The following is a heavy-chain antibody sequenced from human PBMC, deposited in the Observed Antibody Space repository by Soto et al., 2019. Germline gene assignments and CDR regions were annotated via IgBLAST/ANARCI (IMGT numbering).Heavy chain of an antibody. J-gene: IGHJ4*02. CDR3: AKDRRDGYNSSY. CDR2: ISYDGSNK. Sequence: QVQLVESGGGVVQPGRSLRLSCAASGFTFSSYGMHWVRQAPGKGLEWVAVISYDGSNKYYADSVKGRFTISRDNSKNTLYLQMNSLRAEDTAVYYCAKDRRDGYNSSYWGQGTLVTVSS. D-gene: IGHD5-12*01. V-gene: IGHV3-30*18. CDR1: GFTFSSYG.